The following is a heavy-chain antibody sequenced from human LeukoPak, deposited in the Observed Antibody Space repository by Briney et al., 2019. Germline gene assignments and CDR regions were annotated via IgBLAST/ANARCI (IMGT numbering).Heavy chain of an antibody. CDR3: ARQSVLLSTIHWFDH. J-gene: IGHJ5*02. CDR2: IHNSETT. Sequence: PSETLSLTCTVSGVSLASSDNYWGWIRQTPGKGLEWIGSIHNSETTYYNPSLNRAVTISIDTSTNELSLRLNSVTAADTAVYYCARQSVLLSTIHWFDHWGHGTLVTVSS. CDR1: GVSLASSDNY. D-gene: IGHD5/OR15-5a*01. V-gene: IGHV4-39*01.